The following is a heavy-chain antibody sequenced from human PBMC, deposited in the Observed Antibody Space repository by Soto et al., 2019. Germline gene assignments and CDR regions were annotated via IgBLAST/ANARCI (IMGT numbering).Heavy chain of an antibody. CDR3: ARDPHDSSGYYQYNWFDP. V-gene: IGHV3-11*01. CDR1: GFTFSDYY. D-gene: IGHD3-22*01. Sequence: QVQLVESGGGLVKPGGSLRLSCAASGFTFSDYYMSWIRQSPGKWLEWVSYISSSGSTIYYADSVKGRFTISRDNAKNSLYLQMNSLRAEDTAVYYCARDPHDSSGYYQYNWFDPWGQGTLVTVSS. J-gene: IGHJ5*02. CDR2: ISSSGSTI.